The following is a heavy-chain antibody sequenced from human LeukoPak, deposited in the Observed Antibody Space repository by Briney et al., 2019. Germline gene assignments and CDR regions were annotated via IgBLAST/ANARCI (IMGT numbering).Heavy chain of an antibody. Sequence: SETLSLTCTVSGGSISSRSDYWGWIRQTPGKGLEWIGNLDSSGSTYYNPSLKSRVTISVGTSKNQFSLNLRPVTAADAAIYFCSRSHDYGGLYFYYYMDVWGKGTTVTVSS. V-gene: IGHV4-39*01. CDR3: SRSHDYGGLYFYYYMDV. CDR1: GGSISSRSDY. J-gene: IGHJ6*03. CDR2: LDSSGST. D-gene: IGHD4-23*01.